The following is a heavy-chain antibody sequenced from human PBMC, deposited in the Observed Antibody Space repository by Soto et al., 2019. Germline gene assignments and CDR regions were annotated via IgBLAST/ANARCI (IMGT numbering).Heavy chain of an antibody. Sequence: GASVKVSCKVSGYTLTELSMHWVRQAPGKGLEWMGGFDPEDGETIYAQKFQGRVTMTEDTSTDTAYMELSSLRSEDTAVYYCATEKPYSSSWSRPFDPRGQGTLVTVSS. CDR2: FDPEDGET. CDR1: GYTLTELS. D-gene: IGHD6-13*01. J-gene: IGHJ5*02. V-gene: IGHV1-24*01. CDR3: ATEKPYSSSWSRPFDP.